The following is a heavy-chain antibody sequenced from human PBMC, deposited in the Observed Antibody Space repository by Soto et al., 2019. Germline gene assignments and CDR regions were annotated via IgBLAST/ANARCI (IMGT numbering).Heavy chain of an antibody. CDR3: ARLQQQLFNYSDY. CDR2: SIPIFGTA. V-gene: IGHV1-69*13. Sequence: SVKVSCKASGGTFSSYAISWVRQAPGQGLEWMGGSIPIFGTANYAQKFQGRVTITADESTSTAYMELSSLRSEDTAVYYCARLQQQLFNYSDYWGQGTMVTVSS. J-gene: IGHJ4*02. CDR1: GGTFSSYA. D-gene: IGHD6-13*01.